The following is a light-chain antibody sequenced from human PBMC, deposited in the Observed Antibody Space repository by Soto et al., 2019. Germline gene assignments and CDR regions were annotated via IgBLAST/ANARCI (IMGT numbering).Light chain of an antibody. CDR1: QTISNY. CDR3: QQTYSSPRT. V-gene: IGKV1-39*01. J-gene: IGKJ1*01. CDR2: AES. Sequence: DLQMTQSPSSLSASVGDRVTIACRASQTISNYLNWYQQKPEKARKILIYAESNLKPGVPYKFSGSGSGTDFILTISSLQSEDFATYYCQQTYSSPRTFGQGPDVVMK.